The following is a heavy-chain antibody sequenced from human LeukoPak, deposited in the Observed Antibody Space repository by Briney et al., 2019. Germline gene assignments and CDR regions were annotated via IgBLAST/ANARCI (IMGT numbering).Heavy chain of an antibody. CDR3: ARGSDIVLMVYAIVDY. Sequence: GGSLRLSCAASGFTFDDYGMSWVRQAPGKGLEWVSGINWNGGSTGYADSVKGRFTISRDNAKNSLYLQMNSLRAEDTAVYYCARGSDIVLMVYAIVDYWGQGTLVTVSS. D-gene: IGHD2-8*01. V-gene: IGHV3-20*04. CDR2: INWNGGST. J-gene: IGHJ4*02. CDR1: GFTFDDYG.